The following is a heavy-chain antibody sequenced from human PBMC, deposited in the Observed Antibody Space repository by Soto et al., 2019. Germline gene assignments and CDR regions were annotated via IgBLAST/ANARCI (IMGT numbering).Heavy chain of an antibody. Sequence: SAKLSSQAPPYTFTTYSIHCLRHANGQGLEWIGIINPTRVRTTYPPQFQGRATTTTATSTPTPYMKLSSLRCEETAAHYCARPPCSSSCPIYYCYAMDVCGQGTTVAACS. CDR1: PYTFTTYS. D-gene: IGHD2-2*01. CDR2: INPTRVRT. V-gene: IGHV1-46*01. J-gene: IGHJ6*02. CDR3: ARPPCSSSCPIYYCYAMDV.